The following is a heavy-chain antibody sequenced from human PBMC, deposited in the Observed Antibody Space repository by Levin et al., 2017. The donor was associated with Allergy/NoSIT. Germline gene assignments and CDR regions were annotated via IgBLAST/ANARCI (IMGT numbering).Heavy chain of an antibody. V-gene: IGHV3-49*03. Sequence: GGSLRLSCTGSGFNFGDYAMSWFRQAPGKGLEWVGFIRSKSNDGTPEYAASVRGRFTISRDDSRSIAYLQMNSLKTEDTGVYYCTREVTTRAFDIWGQGTMVTVSS. CDR1: GFNFGDYA. CDR3: TREVTTRAFDI. D-gene: IGHD4-17*01. CDR2: IRSKSNDGTP. J-gene: IGHJ3*02.